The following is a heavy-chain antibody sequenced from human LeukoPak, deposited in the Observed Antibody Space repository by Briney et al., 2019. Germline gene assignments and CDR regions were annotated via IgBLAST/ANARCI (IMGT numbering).Heavy chain of an antibody. CDR1: GGSISTYY. Sequence: SETLSLTCTVSGGSISTYYWSWIRQPPGKGLEWIGYIYYSGSTNYNPSLKSRVTISVDTSKNQFSLKLSSVTAADTAVYYCARQYCSGGSCYLAYWGQGTLVTVSS. J-gene: IGHJ4*02. CDR2: IYYSGST. D-gene: IGHD2-15*01. V-gene: IGHV4-59*01. CDR3: ARQYCSGGSCYLAY.